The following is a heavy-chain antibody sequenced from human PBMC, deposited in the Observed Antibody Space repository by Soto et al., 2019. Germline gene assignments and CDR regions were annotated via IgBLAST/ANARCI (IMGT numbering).Heavy chain of an antibody. CDR3: AAGYYDFWSGPYAFDI. V-gene: IGHV1-58*02. D-gene: IGHD3-3*01. Sequence: SVKVSCKASGYIFTDYYMHWVRQAPGQELGWIGWINVSSGNTNYAQKFQERVTITRDMSTITAYMELSSLRSEDTAVYYCAAGYYDFWSGPYAFDIWGQGTMVTVSS. CDR1: GYIFTDYY. J-gene: IGHJ3*02. CDR2: INVSSGNT.